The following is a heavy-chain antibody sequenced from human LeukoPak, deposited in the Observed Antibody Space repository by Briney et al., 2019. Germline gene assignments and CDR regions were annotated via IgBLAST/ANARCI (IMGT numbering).Heavy chain of an antibody. J-gene: IGHJ4*02. D-gene: IGHD5-12*01. CDR3: ARNSGPALD. CDR2: IYYSGST. V-gene: IGHV4-31*02. Sequence: LEWIGYIYYSGSTYYNPSLKSRVTISVDTSKNQFSLKLSSVTAADTAVYYCARNSGPALDWGQGTLVTVSS.